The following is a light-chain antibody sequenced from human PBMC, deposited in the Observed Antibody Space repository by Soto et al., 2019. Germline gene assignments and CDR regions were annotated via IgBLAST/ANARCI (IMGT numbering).Light chain of an antibody. Sequence: DIVMTQSPDSLAVSLGERATINCKSSQSVLYSSNNKNYLAWYQQKPGQPPKLLIDWASTRESGVPDRVSGSGSGTDFTLTISSLQAEDVDVYYSHQYHTKPQTFGKGTKVEIK. CDR2: WAS. CDR3: HQYHTKPQT. J-gene: IGKJ1*01. V-gene: IGKV4-1*01. CDR1: QSVLYSSNNKNY.